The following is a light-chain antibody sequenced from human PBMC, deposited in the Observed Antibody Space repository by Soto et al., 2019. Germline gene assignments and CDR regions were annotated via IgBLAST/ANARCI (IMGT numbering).Light chain of an antibody. Sequence: EIVLTQSPGTLSLSPGEEATLSCRASQSVSANYLAWYQQKPGQAPRPLIYGASSRAIGIPDRFSGSGSGTDFTLTISRLEPEDFAVYYCQHYGSLPWTFGQGTKVEIK. J-gene: IGKJ1*01. V-gene: IGKV3-20*01. CDR2: GAS. CDR1: QSVSANY. CDR3: QHYGSLPWT.